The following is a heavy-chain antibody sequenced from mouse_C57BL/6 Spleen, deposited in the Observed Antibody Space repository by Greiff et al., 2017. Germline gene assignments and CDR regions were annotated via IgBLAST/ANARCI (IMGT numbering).Heavy chain of an antibody. Sequence: VQRVESGAELVRPGTSVKVSCKASGYAFTNYLIEWVKQRPGPGLEWIGVINPGSGGTNYNEKFKGKATLTADKSSRTAYMQLSSLTSEYSAVYFCARGTAQAYYFDYWGQGTTLTVSS. D-gene: IGHD3-2*02. CDR1: GYAFTNYL. CDR3: ARGTAQAYYFDY. V-gene: IGHV1-54*01. J-gene: IGHJ2*01. CDR2: INPGSGGT.